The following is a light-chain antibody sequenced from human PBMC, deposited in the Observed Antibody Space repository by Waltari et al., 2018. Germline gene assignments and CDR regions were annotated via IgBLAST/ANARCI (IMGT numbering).Light chain of an antibody. V-gene: IGKV3-20*01. CDR3: QPYVHSDIPLPT. Sequence: ASQSIGGALAWYQQKSGQAPRLLIYGASNRATGIPDRFSGSGSGTDSTLAISSPGPEDFAVYYCQPYVHSDIPLPTFGVGTKVELK. CDR1: QSIGGA. CDR2: GAS. J-gene: IGKJ4*01.